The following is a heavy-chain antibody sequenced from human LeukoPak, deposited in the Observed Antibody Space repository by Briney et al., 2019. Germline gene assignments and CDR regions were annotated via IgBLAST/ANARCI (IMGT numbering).Heavy chain of an antibody. CDR2: ISGSGGST. CDR3: AKEKRYYGSGSYPWPLWFNP. J-gene: IGHJ5*02. D-gene: IGHD3-10*01. CDR1: GFTFSNYG. Sequence: GGSLRLSCAASGFTFSNYGMSWVRQAPGKGLEWVSAISGSGGSTYYADSVKGRFTISRDNSKNTLYLQMNSLRAEDTAVYYCAKEKRYYGSGSYPWPLWFNPWGQGTLVTVSS. V-gene: IGHV3-23*01.